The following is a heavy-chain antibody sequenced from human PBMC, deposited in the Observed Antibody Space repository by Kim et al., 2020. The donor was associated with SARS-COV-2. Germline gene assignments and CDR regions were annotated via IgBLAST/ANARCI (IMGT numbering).Heavy chain of an antibody. J-gene: IGHJ4*02. Sequence: SETLSLTCTVSGGSITSYYWSWIRQPPGKGLEWIAFISYSGKTDYNPSLKSRVTISMDTSKNQFSLRLTSVAAADTAVYYCARNLDGSHGGFFGYWGQGTLVTVSS. D-gene: IGHD1-26*01. CDR1: GGSITSYY. CDR2: ISYSGKT. V-gene: IGHV4-59*01. CDR3: ARNLDGSHGGFFGY.